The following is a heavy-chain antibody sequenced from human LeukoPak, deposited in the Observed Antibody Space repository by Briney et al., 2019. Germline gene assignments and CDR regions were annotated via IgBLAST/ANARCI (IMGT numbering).Heavy chain of an antibody. CDR2: IYWDDDR. CDR1: GFSLNTRGVG. V-gene: IGHV2-5*02. J-gene: IGHJ4*02. CDR3: AHRKNYYDSSVFDN. Sequence: SGPTLVNPTQTLTLTCTFSGFSLNTRGVGVGWIRQPPGRALEWLALIYWDDDRRYSPSLKSRLTITKDGSRNQVVLTMTNMDPVDTATYFCAHRKNYYDSSVFDNWGQGTLVTVSS. D-gene: IGHD3-22*01.